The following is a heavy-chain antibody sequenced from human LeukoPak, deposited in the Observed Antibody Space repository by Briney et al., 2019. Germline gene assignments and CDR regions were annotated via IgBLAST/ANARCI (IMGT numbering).Heavy chain of an antibody. V-gene: IGHV3-21*01. CDR3: ARARGYCSGGSCYFDY. CDR1: GFTFSSYS. J-gene: IGHJ4*02. Sequence: PGGSLRLSCAASGFTFSSYSMNWVRQAPGKGLEWVSSISSSSSYIYYADSVKGRFTISRDNAENSLYLQMNSLRAEDTAVYYCARARGYCSGGSCYFDYWGQGTLVTVSS. D-gene: IGHD2-15*01. CDR2: ISSSSSYI.